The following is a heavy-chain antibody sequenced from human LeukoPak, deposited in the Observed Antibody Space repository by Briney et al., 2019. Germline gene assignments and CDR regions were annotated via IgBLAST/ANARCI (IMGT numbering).Heavy chain of an antibody. CDR3: ASSAVRDPYSSSWYAESRQFDY. CDR1: GYSFTSYW. V-gene: IGHV5-51*01. D-gene: IGHD6-13*01. CDR2: FYPGDSDT. J-gene: IGHJ4*02. Sequence: GESLKIPCKGSGYSFTSYWIGWVRQMPGKGLGGMGIFYPGDSDTRYRPSFQGPVTISADKSISTAYLQWSSLKTSDTAMYYCASSAVRDPYSSSWYAESRQFDYWGQGTLVTVSS.